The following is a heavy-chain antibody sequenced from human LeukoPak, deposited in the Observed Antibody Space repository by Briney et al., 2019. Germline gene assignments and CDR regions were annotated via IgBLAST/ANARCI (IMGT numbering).Heavy chain of an antibody. J-gene: IGHJ4*02. Sequence: GGSLRLSCAASGFTFSSYGMHWVRQAPGKGLEWVAVIWYDGSNKYYADSVKGRFTISRDNAKNSLYLQMNSLRAEDTAVYYCARVSGTGISFDYWGQGTLVTVSS. CDR1: GFTFSSYG. V-gene: IGHV3-33*01. CDR2: IWYDGSNK. D-gene: IGHD1-26*01. CDR3: ARVSGTGISFDY.